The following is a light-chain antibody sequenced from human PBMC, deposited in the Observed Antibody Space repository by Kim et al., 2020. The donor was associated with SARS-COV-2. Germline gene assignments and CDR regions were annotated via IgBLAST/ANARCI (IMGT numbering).Light chain of an antibody. V-gene: IGKV1-17*01. J-gene: IGKJ1*01. Sequence: DIQMTQSPSSLSASVGDRVSITCRASQDIRNSLGWYQQKPGKAPKRLIYGASSLQSGVPSRFSASGSGTEFTLTISSLQAEDFATYYCLQHYHYWWTFGQGTKVDIK. CDR3: LQHYHYWWT. CDR2: GAS. CDR1: QDIRNS.